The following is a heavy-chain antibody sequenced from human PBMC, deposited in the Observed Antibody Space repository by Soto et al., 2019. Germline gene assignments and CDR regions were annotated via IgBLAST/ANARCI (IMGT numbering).Heavy chain of an antibody. CDR2: IYPGDSDT. CDR1: GYSFTSYW. D-gene: IGHD2-2*01. J-gene: IGHJ4*01. Sequence: GESLKISCKSSGYSFTSYWIGWVRQMPGKGLEWVGIIYPGDSDTRYSPSFQGQVTISADKSINTVYLQWSSLKASDTAIYYCARQYCSSTSCYTGQYFDDWGQGTLVTVPS. V-gene: IGHV5-51*01. CDR3: ARQYCSSTSCYTGQYFDD.